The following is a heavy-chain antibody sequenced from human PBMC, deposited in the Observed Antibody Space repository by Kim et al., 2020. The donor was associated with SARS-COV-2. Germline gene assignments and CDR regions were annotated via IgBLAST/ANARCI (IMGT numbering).Heavy chain of an antibody. J-gene: IGHJ4*02. CDR3: AKGRWFGDLPFDY. CDR1: GFSFSSYG. CDR2: ISYEGSNE. V-gene: IGHV3-30*18. D-gene: IGHD3-10*01. Sequence: GGSLRLSCAASGFSFSSYGIHWVRQAPGKGREWVAAISYEGSNEYYSDSVKGRFTISRDNSKNTLYLQMNSLRIEDTAVYYCAKGRWFGDLPFDYWGQGTLVTVSS.